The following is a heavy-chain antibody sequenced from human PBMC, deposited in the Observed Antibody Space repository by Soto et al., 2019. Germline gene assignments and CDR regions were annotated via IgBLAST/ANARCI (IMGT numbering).Heavy chain of an antibody. Sequence: ITLKESGPTLVKPTQTLTLTCTFSGFSLNTGGVGVGWVRQPRGKAMEWLALIYWDDDERYRPSLRSRLNTTQDTINTQVALTRTTMDPEDTATYYCVRNWRYYGGNYYCGMDAWGQGTTVTVSS. CDR2: IYWDDDE. D-gene: IGHD3-10*01. CDR1: GFSLNTGGVG. CDR3: VRNWRYYGGNYYCGMDA. V-gene: IGHV2-5*02. J-gene: IGHJ6*02.